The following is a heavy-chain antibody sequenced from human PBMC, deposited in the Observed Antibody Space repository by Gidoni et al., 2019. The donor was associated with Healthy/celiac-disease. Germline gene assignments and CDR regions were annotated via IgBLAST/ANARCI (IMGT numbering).Heavy chain of an antibody. CDR1: GFTVSSNY. V-gene: IGHV3-53*01. CDR2: IYSGGST. D-gene: IGHD4-4*01. CDR3: ARAGGYSNRSYYYYYYGMDV. J-gene: IGHJ6*02. Sequence: EVQLVESGRGLIQPGGSLRLSCAASGFTVSSNYMSWVRQAPGKGLEWVSVIYSGGSTYYADSVKGRFTISRDNSKNTLYLQMNSLRAEDTAVYYCARAGGYSNRSYYYYYYGMDVWGQGTTVTVSS.